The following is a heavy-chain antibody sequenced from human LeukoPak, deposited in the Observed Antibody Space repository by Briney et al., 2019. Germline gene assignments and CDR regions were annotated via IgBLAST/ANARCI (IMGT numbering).Heavy chain of an antibody. V-gene: IGHV4-30-2*01. CDR2: IYHSGST. CDR3: ARDPSASVEAAAGSYFDY. CDR1: GGSISSGGYY. D-gene: IGHD6-13*01. J-gene: IGHJ4*02. Sequence: SETLSLTCTVSGGSISSGGYYWSWIRQPPGKGLEWIGYIYHSGSTYYNPSLKSRVTISVDRSKNQFSLKLSSVTAADTAVYYCARDPSASVEAAAGSYFDYWGQGTLVTVSS.